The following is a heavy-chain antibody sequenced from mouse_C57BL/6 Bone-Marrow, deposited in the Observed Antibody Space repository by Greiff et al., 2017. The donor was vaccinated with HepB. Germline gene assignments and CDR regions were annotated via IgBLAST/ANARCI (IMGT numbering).Heavy chain of an antibody. CDR2: IDPETGGT. D-gene: IGHD2-3*01. Sequence: VNVVESGAELVRPGASVTLSCKASGYTFTDYEMHWVKQTPVHGLEWIGAIDPETGGTAYNQKFKGKAILTADKSSSTAYMELRSLTSEDSAVYYCAWDDGYTLGFDYWGQGTTLTVSS. CDR1: GYTFTDYE. V-gene: IGHV1-15*01. CDR3: AWDDGYTLGFDY. J-gene: IGHJ2*01.